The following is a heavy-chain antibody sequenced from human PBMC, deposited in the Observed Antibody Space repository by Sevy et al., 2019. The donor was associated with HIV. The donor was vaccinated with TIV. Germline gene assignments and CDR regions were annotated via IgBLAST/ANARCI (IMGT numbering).Heavy chain of an antibody. D-gene: IGHD3-10*01. J-gene: IGHJ3*02. CDR3: ATKGGSRPNYAFDT. CDR2: IKQDGSEK. V-gene: IGHV3-7*01. CDR1: GFSFSRYW. Sequence: GESLKISCVASGFSFSRYWMSWVRQTPEKGLEWVANIKQDGSEKNYVDSVKGRFTISRDNAKNSLYLQMNTLRVDDTAVYYCATKGGSRPNYAFDTWGQGTMVTVSS.